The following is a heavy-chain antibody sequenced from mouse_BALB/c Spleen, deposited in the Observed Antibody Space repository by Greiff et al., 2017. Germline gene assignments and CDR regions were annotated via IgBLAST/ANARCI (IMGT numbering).Heavy chain of an antibody. J-gene: IGHJ3*01. V-gene: IGHV5-6-5*01. CDR1: GFTFSSYA. CDR3: AREVSYYYGSSYAWFAY. CDR2: ISSGGST. D-gene: IGHD1-1*01. Sequence: EVMLVESGGGLVKPGGSLKLSCAASGFTFSSYAMSWVRQTPEKRLEWVASISSGGSTYYPDSVKGRFTISRDNARNILYLQMSSLRSEDTAMYYCAREVSYYYGSSYAWFAYWGQGTLVTVSA.